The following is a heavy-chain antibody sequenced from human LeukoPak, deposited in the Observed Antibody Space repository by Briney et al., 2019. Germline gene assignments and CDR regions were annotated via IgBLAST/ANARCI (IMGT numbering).Heavy chain of an antibody. V-gene: IGHV1-2*02. D-gene: IGHD6-6*01. CDR2: INPKNGDT. CDR3: ARGGLVAHRQYYYYMDF. CDR1: GFTFNDYY. J-gene: IGHJ6*03. Sequence: EASVKVSCKSSGFTFNDYYLHWVRQAPGQGLEWMGWINPKNGDTNYAQKFQGRVTMTRDTSISTAYMELSSLRSDDTAVYYCARGGLVAHRQYYYYMDFWGTGSTVTVSS.